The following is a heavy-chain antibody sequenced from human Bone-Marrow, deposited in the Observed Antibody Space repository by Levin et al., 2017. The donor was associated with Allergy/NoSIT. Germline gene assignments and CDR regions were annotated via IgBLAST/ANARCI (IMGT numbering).Heavy chain of an antibody. CDR1: GFSLSSFG. CDR3: ARGSQELDY. D-gene: IGHD1-26*01. CDR2: ISYDGSNE. J-gene: IGHJ4*02. Sequence: GESLKISCAVSGFSLSSFGMHWVRQAPGKGLEWVTLISYDGSNEFYADSVKGRFTVSRDRSKNTLYLQMDSLRAEDTAVYYCARGSQELDYWGQGTLVTVSS. V-gene: IGHV3-30*03.